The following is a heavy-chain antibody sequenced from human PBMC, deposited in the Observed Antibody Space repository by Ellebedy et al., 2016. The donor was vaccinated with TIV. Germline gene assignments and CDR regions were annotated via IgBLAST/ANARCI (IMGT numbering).Heavy chain of an antibody. D-gene: IGHD4-23*01. J-gene: IGHJ4*02. CDR1: GASISGYY. CDR2: IHYSGIT. V-gene: IGHV4-59*01. Sequence: GSLRLXCSVSGASISGYYWTWIRQAPGQGLEWIGHIHYSGITKYNPSLKNRVTISMDTSKNQFSLQLDSVTAADTAVYYCGRGCDTHCQLPNNWGQGTLVTVSS. CDR3: GRGCDTHCQLPNN.